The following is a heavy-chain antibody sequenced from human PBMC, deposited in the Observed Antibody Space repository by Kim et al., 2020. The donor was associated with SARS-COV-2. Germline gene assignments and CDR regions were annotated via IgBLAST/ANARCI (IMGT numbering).Heavy chain of an antibody. J-gene: IGHJ3*02. V-gene: IGHV1-46*01. CDR1: GYTFTSYY. CDR2: INPSGGST. D-gene: IGHD2-2*01. CDR3: ARDFFGAVVPAAHDAFDI. Sequence: ASVKVSCKASGYTFTSYYMHWVRQAPGQGLEWMGIINPSGGSTSYAQKFQGRVTMTRDTSTSTVYMELSSLRSEDTAVYYCARDFFGAVVPAAHDAFDIWGQGTMVTVSS.